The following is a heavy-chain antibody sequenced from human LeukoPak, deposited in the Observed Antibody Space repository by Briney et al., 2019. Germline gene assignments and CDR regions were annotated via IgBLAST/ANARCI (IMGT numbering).Heavy chain of an antibody. V-gene: IGHV3-7*01. CDR1: GFTFSSYW. CDR3: ASAAGGEWLFLDY. CDR2: IKQDGSEK. J-gene: IGHJ4*02. Sequence: GGSLRLSCAASGFTFSSYWMSWVRQAPGKGLEWVANIKQDGSEKYYVDSVKGRFTISRDNAKNSLYLQMNSLRAEDAAVCYCASAAGGEWLFLDYWGQGTLVTVSS. D-gene: IGHD3-3*01.